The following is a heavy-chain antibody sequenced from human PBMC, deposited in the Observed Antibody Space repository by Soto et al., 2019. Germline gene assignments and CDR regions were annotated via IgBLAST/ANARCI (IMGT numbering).Heavy chain of an antibody. CDR3: ERRMGTQMTTFDY. Sequence: SETLSLTCTVSGVSISSYYWSWIRQPPGKGLEWIGYIYYSGSTNYNPSLKSRVTISVDTSKNQFSLKLSSVTAADTAVYYCERRMGTQMTTFDYWGQGTLVTVSS. CDR2: IYYSGST. D-gene: IGHD4-17*01. CDR1: GVSISSYY. J-gene: IGHJ4*02. V-gene: IGHV4-59*01.